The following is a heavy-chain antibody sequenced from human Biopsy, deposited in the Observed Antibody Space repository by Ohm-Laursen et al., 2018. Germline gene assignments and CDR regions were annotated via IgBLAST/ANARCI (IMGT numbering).Heavy chain of an antibody. Sequence: SSVKVSCKASGDTFSRSAFFWVRQAPGQGLVYLGRIIPIVGITNHAQTFQGRITLTADKSTFMVYMDLSSLRSDDTAVYYCAKDLLERLEPSWGQGTLVIVSS. CDR1: GDTFSRSA. V-gene: IGHV1-69*04. CDR3: AKDLLERLEPS. D-gene: IGHD1-1*01. J-gene: IGHJ4*02. CDR2: IIPIVGIT.